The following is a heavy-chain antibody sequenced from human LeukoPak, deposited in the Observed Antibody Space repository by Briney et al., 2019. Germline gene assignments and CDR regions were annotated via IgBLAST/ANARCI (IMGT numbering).Heavy chain of an antibody. CDR3: ARLGYCSGGSCYPPVFDY. V-gene: IGHV4-34*01. D-gene: IGHD2-15*01. J-gene: IGHJ4*02. CDR1: GGSFSGYY. CDR2: INHSGST. Sequence: SETLSFTCAVYGGSFSGYYWSWIRQPPGKGLEWIGEINHSGSTNYNPSLKSRVTISVDTSKNQFSLKLNSVTAADTAVFYCARLGYCSGGSCYPPVFDYWGQGTLVTVSS.